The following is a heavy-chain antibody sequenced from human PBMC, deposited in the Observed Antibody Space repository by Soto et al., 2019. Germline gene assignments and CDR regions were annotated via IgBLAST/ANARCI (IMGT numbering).Heavy chain of an antibody. Sequence: EVQLVESGGGLVKPGGSLKLSCVASGYTFSGSAFHWVRQASGKGLEWVGRIRGNANSYETAYAEPVKGRFTISRDDSKNTAFLQMNSLKTEDTAVYYCTSRYCSSASCHTWGQGTRVTVSS. V-gene: IGHV3-73*01. CDR2: IRGNANSYET. D-gene: IGHD2-2*01. CDR1: GYTFSGSA. J-gene: IGHJ5*02. CDR3: TSRYCSSASCHT.